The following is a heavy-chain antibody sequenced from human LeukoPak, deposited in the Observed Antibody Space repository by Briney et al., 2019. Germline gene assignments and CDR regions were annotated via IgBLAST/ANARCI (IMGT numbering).Heavy chain of an antibody. CDR3: ARVYDSSGYPHNFDY. Sequence: ASVKVSCKASGYTFTGYYMHWVRQAPGQGLEWMGWINPNSGGTNYAQKFQGRVTMTRDTSISTAYMELSRLRSDGTAVYYCARVYDSSGYPHNFDYWGQGTLATVSS. CDR1: GYTFTGYY. V-gene: IGHV1-2*02. D-gene: IGHD3-22*01. J-gene: IGHJ4*02. CDR2: INPNSGGT.